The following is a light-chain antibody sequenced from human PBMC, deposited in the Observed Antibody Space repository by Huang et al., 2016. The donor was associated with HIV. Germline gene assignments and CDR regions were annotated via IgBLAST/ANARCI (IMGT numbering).Light chain of an antibody. CDR2: GAS. V-gene: IGKV3-15*01. J-gene: IGKJ1*01. CDR3: QQYGT. Sequence: EIVMTQSPATLSVSPGERATLSCRASQSVSSNLAWYQQKPGQAPSRLIYGASTRATGIPARFSGSGSGTEFTLTISSLQSEDFAVYYCQQYGTFGQGTKVEIK. CDR1: QSVSSN.